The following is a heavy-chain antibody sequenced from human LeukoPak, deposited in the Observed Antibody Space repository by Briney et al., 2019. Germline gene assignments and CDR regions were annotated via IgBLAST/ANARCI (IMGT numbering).Heavy chain of an antibody. D-gene: IGHD4-23*01. J-gene: IGHJ4*02. CDR1: GFTFSSYG. Sequence: GGSLRLSCAASGFTFSSYGMHWVRQAPGKGLEWVAVISYDGSNKYYADSVKGRFTISRDNSKNTLYLQMNSLRAEDTAVYYCAKEGYYGGNHYCFDYWGQGTLVTVSS. CDR3: AKEGYYGGNHYCFDY. CDR2: ISYDGSNK. V-gene: IGHV3-30*18.